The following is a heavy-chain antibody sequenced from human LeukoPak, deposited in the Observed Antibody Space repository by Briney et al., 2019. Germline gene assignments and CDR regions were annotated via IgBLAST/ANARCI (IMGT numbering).Heavy chain of an antibody. D-gene: IGHD5-18*01. CDR1: GFTFSSYG. CDR3: ARGDTAMVDY. J-gene: IGHJ4*02. CDR2: ISSSDSTI. Sequence: GGSLRLSCAASGFTFSSYGMNWVRQAPGKGLEWVSYISSSDSTIYYADSVKGRFTISRDNAKNSLFLQMNSLRVEDTAVYYCARGDTAMVDYWGQGTLVTVSS. V-gene: IGHV3-48*03.